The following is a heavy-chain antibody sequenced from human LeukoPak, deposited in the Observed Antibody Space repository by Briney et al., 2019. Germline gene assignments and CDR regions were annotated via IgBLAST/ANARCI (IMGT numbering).Heavy chain of an antibody. CDR2: ISYDGSNK. CDR3: ASSGRKQWLVPQIDY. J-gene: IGHJ4*02. CDR1: GFTFSNYA. V-gene: IGHV3-30*04. Sequence: GGSLRLSCAASGFTFSNYAMSWVRQTPGKGLEWVAVISYDGSNKYYADSVKGRFTISRDNSKNTLYLQMNSLRAEDTAVYYCASSGRKQWLVPQIDYWGQGTLVTVSS. D-gene: IGHD6-19*01.